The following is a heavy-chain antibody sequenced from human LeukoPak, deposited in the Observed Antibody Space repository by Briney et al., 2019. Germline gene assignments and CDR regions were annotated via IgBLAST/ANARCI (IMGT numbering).Heavy chain of an antibody. J-gene: IGHJ4*02. CDR2: IKQDVSEK. D-gene: IGHD5-24*01. CDR3: ARVNKLRDGYNLVAYTFDY. Sequence: GGSLRLSCAASGFTFSSYWMSWVRQAPGKGLEWVANIKQDVSEKYYVDSVKGRFTISRDNAKNSLYLQMNSLRAEDTAVYYCARVNKLRDGYNLVAYTFDYWGQGTLVTVSP. CDR1: GFTFSSYW. V-gene: IGHV3-7*05.